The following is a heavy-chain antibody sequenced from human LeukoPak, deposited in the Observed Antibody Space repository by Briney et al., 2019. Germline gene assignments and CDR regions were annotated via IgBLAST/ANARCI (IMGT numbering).Heavy chain of an antibody. CDR3: ARGVVIAPQTSDY. V-gene: IGHV4-34*01. CDR2: INHSGST. J-gene: IGHJ4*02. D-gene: IGHD2-21*01. Sequence: SETLSLTCAVYGGSFSGYYWSWIRQPPGKGLEWIGEINHSGSTNYNPSLKSRVTISVDTSKNQFSLKLSSVTAADTAVYYCARGVVIAPQTSDYWGQGTLVTVSS. CDR1: GGSFSGYY.